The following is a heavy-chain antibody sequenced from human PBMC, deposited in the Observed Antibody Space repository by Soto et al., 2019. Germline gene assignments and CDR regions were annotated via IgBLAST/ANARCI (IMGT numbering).Heavy chain of an antibody. J-gene: IGHJ6*02. CDR1: GFTFTSSA. V-gene: IGHV1-58*02. CDR3: AADTLAAAGPTYYYYGMDV. CDR2: IVVGSGNT. Sequence: SVKVSCKASGFTFTSSAMQWVRQARGQRLEWIGWIVVGSGNTNYAQKFQERVTITRDMSTSTAYMELSSLRSEDTAVYYCAADTLAAAGPTYYYYGMDVWGQGTTVHRLL. D-gene: IGHD6-13*01.